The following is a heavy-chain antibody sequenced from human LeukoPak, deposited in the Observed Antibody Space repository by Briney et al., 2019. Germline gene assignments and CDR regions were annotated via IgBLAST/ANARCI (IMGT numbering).Heavy chain of an antibody. CDR1: GGSISSYY. D-gene: IGHD1-26*01. CDR2: IYYSGST. CDR3: ARRIVGATNYFDY. J-gene: IGHJ4*02. Sequence: SETLSLTCTVSGGSISSYYWSWIRQPPGKGLEWLGYIYYSGSTNYNPSLKSRVTISVDTSKNQFSLKLSSVTAADTAVYYCARRIVGATNYFDYWGQGTLVTVSS. V-gene: IGHV4-59*01.